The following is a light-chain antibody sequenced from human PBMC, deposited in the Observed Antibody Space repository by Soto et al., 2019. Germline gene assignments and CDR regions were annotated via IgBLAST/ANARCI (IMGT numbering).Light chain of an antibody. V-gene: IGLV2-14*01. CDR2: DVT. J-gene: IGLJ1*01. CDR1: SSDVGGYNY. Sequence: QSVLTQPASVSASPGQSITISCTGTSSDVGGYNYVAWYQQHPDKAPKLLIYDVTNRPSGVSIRLSGSKSGDTASLTISGLLPEDEADYYCTSYTSIYTYVFGTGTKVTVL. CDR3: TSYTSIYTYV.